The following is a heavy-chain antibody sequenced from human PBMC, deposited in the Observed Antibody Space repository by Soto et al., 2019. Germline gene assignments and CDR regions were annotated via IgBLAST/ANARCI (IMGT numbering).Heavy chain of an antibody. V-gene: IGHV3-48*01. CDR2: VSYTSTI. CDR1: GFTFSSYS. J-gene: IGHJ3*02. CDR3: ARSIPAGGTNAFDI. D-gene: IGHD6-13*01. Sequence: EVQLVESGGGLVQPGGSLRLSCAASGFTFSSYSMSWVRQAPGKGLEWVSYVSYTSTIYYLDSVKGRFAISRDNAESSLYLQMNSLRAEDTALYYCARSIPAGGTNAFDIWAKGQWSPSLQ.